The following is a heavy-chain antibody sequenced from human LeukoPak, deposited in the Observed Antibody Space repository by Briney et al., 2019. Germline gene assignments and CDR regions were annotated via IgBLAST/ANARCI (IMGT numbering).Heavy chain of an antibody. J-gene: IGHJ4*02. CDR3: AKDLRVYAN. V-gene: IGHV3-48*04. CDR2: ISSSSSTI. CDR1: GFTFSSYS. Sequence: GGSLRLSCAASGFTFSSYSMNWVRQAPGKGLEWVSYISSSSSTIYYADSVKGRFTISRDNAKNSLYLQMNSLRVEDTAVYYCAKDLRVYANWGQGTLVTVSS. D-gene: IGHD2-8*01.